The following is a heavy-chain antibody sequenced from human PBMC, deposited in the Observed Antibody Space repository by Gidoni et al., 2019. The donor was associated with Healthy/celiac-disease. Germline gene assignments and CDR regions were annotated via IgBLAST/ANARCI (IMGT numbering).Heavy chain of an antibody. V-gene: IGHV3-15*07. CDR1: GFTFRTAW. CDR3: TSDDYYDSSGYSPY. J-gene: IGHJ4*02. D-gene: IGHD3-22*01. CDR2: IKSKTDGGTT. Sequence: EVQLVESGGGLVKPGGSLRLSCAAAGFTFRTAWMNWVRQAPGKGLEWVGRIKSKTDGGTTDYAAPVKGRFTISRDDSKNTLYLQMNSLKTEDTAVYYCTSDDYYDSSGYSPYWGQGTLVTVSS.